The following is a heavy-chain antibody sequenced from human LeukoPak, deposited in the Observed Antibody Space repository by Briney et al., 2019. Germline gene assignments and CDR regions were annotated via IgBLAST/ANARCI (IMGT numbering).Heavy chain of an antibody. CDR1: GFTFSSFE. Sequence: GGSLRLSCAASGFTFSSFEMNWVRQAPGKGLGWVSYITSSASSIYYADSVKGRFTISRDNAKNSLYLQMNSLRAEDTAVYYCARGGVHFDYWGRGTLVTVSS. CDR2: ITSSASSI. CDR3: ARGGVHFDY. V-gene: IGHV3-48*03. J-gene: IGHJ4*02.